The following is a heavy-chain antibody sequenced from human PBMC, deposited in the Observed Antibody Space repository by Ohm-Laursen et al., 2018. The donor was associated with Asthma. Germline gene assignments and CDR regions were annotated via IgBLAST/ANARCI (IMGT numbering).Heavy chain of an antibody. CDR2: ISYDGSNK. CDR1: GFTFSSYA. D-gene: IGHD2-21*02. V-gene: IGHV3-30-3*01. Sequence: SSLRLSCAASGFTFSSYAMHRVRQAPGKGLEWVAVISYDGSNKYYADSVKGRFTVSRDDSKNTLYLQMNSLRPDDTAVYYCARDGQPLLYYFDYWGQGTLVTVSS. J-gene: IGHJ4*02. CDR3: ARDGQPLLYYFDY.